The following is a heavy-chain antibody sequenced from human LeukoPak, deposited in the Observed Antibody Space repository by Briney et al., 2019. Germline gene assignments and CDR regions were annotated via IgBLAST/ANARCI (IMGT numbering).Heavy chain of an antibody. CDR2: IYWDDDR. CDR3: AHRGTMLRGVPNWFDP. D-gene: IGHD3-10*01. J-gene: IGHJ5*02. V-gene: IGHV2-5*02. Sequence: SGPTLVKPTQTLTLTCTFSGFSLTTSGVGVGWIRQPPGKALEWLALIYWDDDRRYSSSLKTRLTITKDTSKNQVVLTMTNMDPVDTATYYCAHRGTMLRGVPNWFDPWGQGILVTVSS. CDR1: GFSLTTSGVG.